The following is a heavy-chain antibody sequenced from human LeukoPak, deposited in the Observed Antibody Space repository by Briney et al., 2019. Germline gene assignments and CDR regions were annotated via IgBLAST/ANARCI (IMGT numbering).Heavy chain of an antibody. CDR2: TYSDGST. D-gene: IGHD4-17*01. J-gene: IGHJ4*02. CDR1: GFTVSRNY. V-gene: IGHV3-53*01. Sequence: GGSLRLSCAASGFTVSRNYLSWVRQAPGKGLESVSITYSDGSTYYADSVKGRFTISRDNSKNTLYLQMNSLRAEDTAVYYCASGTSVTTLDYWGQGTLVTVSS. CDR3: ASGTSVTTLDY.